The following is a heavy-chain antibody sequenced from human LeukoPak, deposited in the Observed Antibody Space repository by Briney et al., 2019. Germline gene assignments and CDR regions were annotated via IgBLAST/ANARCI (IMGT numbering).Heavy chain of an antibody. CDR1: GFTFSNYW. D-gene: IGHD3-3*01. J-gene: IGHJ4*02. Sequence: GGSLRLSCAASGFTFSNYWMHWFRQAPGKGLVWVSRINSDGSSTNYADSVKGRFTISRDNAKNTLYLQMNSLRAEDTAVYYCATNSFWSGYYWGQGTLVTVSS. CDR3: ATNSFWSGYY. V-gene: IGHV3-74*01. CDR2: INSDGSST.